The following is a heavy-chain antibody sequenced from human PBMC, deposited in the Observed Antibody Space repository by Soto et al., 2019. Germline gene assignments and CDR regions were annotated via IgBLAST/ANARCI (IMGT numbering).Heavy chain of an antibody. CDR3: ASRYGDYDPFDY. V-gene: IGHV1-69*02. Sequence: QVQLVQSGAEVKKPGSSVKVSCKASGGTFSSYTISWVRQAPGQGLEWMGRIIPILGIANYAQKFQGRVXIXAXXSTSTAYMELSSLRSEDTAVYYCASRYGDYDPFDYWGQGTLVTVSS. J-gene: IGHJ4*02. CDR2: IIPILGIA. D-gene: IGHD4-17*01. CDR1: GGTFSSYT.